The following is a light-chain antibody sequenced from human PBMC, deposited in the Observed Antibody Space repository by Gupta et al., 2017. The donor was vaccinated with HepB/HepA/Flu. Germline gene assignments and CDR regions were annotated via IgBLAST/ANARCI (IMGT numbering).Light chain of an antibody. J-gene: IGLJ2*01. CDR3: SSYTTTTTVV. Sequence: HSALTQPSSVSGSPGQSITISCTGTSSDVGGYNFVSWYQQHPGAAPKLMIYDVSNRPSGVSKRLSGSKSGNTASLTISGLQAEDEADYCCSSYTTTTTVVFGGGTKLTVL. V-gene: IGLV2-14*03. CDR2: DVS. CDR1: SSDVGGYNF.